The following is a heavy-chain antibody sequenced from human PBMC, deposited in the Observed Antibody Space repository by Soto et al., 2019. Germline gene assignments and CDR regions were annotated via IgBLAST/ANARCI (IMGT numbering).Heavy chain of an antibody. Sequence: PEGSLRLSCAASGFTFSSYSMHWVRQAPGKGLEWVAVISYDGNNKFYADSVKGRFTISRDSTKQTLYRQMNSLRNDDTAMYHPARDGASSNAYTWNYGTYFDYWGQVALVTVSP. CDR2: ISYDGNNK. CDR1: GFTFSSYS. J-gene: IGHJ4*02. CDR3: ARDGASSNAYTWNYGTYFDY. V-gene: IGHV3-30*03. D-gene: IGHD1-7*01.